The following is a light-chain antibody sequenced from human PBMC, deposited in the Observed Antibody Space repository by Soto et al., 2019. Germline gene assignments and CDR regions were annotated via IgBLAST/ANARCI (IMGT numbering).Light chain of an antibody. CDR1: RSDVGCYHR. Sequence: QSALPQPASVSGSPEQSITISCTGTRSDVGCYHRVSWYQQHPGKARTVMISEATKRRSGVTNRFSGSKSGNTASQTISGLHADDEEDYDCCAYAGSGTVVLGRATKRTVL. J-gene: IGLJ3*02. CDR2: EAT. CDR3: CAYAGSGTVV. V-gene: IGLV2-23*01.